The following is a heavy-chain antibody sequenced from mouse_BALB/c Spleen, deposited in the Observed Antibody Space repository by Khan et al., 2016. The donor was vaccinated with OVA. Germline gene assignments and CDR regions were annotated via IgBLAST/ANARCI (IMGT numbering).Heavy chain of an antibody. V-gene: IGHV2-6-1*01. D-gene: IGHD2-10*01. CDR2: IWSDGSA. CDR1: GFSLTNYG. J-gene: IGHJ4*01. CDR3: ARQPYYHYYIMDY. Sequence: VQLQESGPGLVAPSQSLSITCTISGFSLTNYGVHWVRQPPGKGLERLVVIWSDGSATYNSALKSRLSISKDNSKNQVFLKMNSLQTDDTAMYYCARQPYYHYYIMDYWGQGTSVTVSS.